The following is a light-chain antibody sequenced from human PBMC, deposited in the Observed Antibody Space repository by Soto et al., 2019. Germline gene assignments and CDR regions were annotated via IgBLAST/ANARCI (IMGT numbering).Light chain of an antibody. Sequence: QSLLTQSPSSSGTPGQTVTISCSGSSSNIGTNPINWYQQFPGTAPKVLIFGDNQRPSGVPDRFSGSKSGTSASLAMSGLQSEDEADYFCEAWDDSLNGYVFGTGTKVTVL. CDR1: SSNIGTNP. CDR3: EAWDDSLNGYV. V-gene: IGLV1-44*01. J-gene: IGLJ1*01. CDR2: GDN.